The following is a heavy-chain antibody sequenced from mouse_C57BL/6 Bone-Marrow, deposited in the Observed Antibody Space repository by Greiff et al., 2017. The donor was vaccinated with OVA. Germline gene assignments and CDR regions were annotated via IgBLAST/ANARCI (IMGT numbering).Heavy chain of an antibody. Sequence: VQLKESGPVLVKPGASVKMSCKASGYTFTDYYMNWVKQSHGKSLEWIGVINPYNGGTSYNQKFKGKATLTVDKSSSTAYMELNSLTSEDSAVYYCATITTVVASDYWGQGTTLTVSS. V-gene: IGHV1-19*01. CDR3: ATITTVVASDY. J-gene: IGHJ2*01. D-gene: IGHD1-1*01. CDR1: GYTFTDYY. CDR2: INPYNGGT.